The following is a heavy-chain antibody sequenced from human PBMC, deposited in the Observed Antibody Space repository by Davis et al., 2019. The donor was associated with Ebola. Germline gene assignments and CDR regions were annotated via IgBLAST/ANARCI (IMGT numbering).Heavy chain of an antibody. Sequence: SDTLSLTCAVYGGSFSGYYWSWIRQPPGKGLEWIGEINHSGSTNYNPSLKSRVTISVDTSKNQFSLKLSSVTAADTAVYYCARDTENYYYDSSGYYALRYFDYWGQGTLVTVSS. D-gene: IGHD3-22*01. V-gene: IGHV4-34*01. J-gene: IGHJ4*02. CDR3: ARDTENYYYDSSGYYALRYFDY. CDR2: INHSGST. CDR1: GGSFSGYY.